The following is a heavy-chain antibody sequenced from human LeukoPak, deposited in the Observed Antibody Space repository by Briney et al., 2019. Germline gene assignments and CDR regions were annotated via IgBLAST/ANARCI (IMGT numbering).Heavy chain of an antibody. Sequence: ASVKVSCKASGYTFTSYYMHWVRQAPEQGLEWMGWINPKSGGTNYVQKFQGRVTMTTDTSITTAYMELNRLRFDDTAVYYCAGGTGIQDYWGQGTLVTVSS. D-gene: IGHD5-18*01. CDR1: GYTFTSYY. J-gene: IGHJ4*02. CDR3: AGGTGIQDY. CDR2: INPKSGGT. V-gene: IGHV1-2*02.